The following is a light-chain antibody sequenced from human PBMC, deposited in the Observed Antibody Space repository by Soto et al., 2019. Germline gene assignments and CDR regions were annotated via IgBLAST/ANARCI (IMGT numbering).Light chain of an antibody. CDR1: QSVSSY. CDR3: QQRSDWVS. Sequence: EMVLTQSPATPSFPPGERATLSCRPSQSVSSYLAWYQQKPGQAPRLLIYDASNRATGIPARFSGSGSGTDFTLTISSLEPEDFAVYYCQQRSDWVSFGGGTKVDIK. J-gene: IGKJ4*01. V-gene: IGKV3-11*01. CDR2: DAS.